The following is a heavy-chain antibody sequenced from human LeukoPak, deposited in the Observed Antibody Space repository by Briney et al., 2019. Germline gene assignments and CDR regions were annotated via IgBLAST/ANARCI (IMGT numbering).Heavy chain of an antibody. Sequence: SETLSLTCAVYGGSFSGYYWSWIRQPPGKGLEWIGEINHSETTNYNPSLKSRVTISVDKSKNQFSLKVSSVTAADTAVYYCTYSGSNYPDYWGQGTLVTVSS. CDR2: INHSETT. CDR3: TYSGSNYPDY. CDR1: GGSFSGYY. V-gene: IGHV4-34*01. J-gene: IGHJ4*02. D-gene: IGHD1-26*01.